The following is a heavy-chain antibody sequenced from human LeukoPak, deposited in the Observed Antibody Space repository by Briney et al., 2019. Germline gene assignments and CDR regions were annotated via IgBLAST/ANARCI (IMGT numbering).Heavy chain of an antibody. V-gene: IGHV3-23*01. CDR1: GFTLSSYG. CDR3: AGLYPYGSGWYYFDY. Sequence: GGSLRLSCAASGFTLSSYGMSWVRQAPGKGLEWVSGISGSGGSTYYADAVKGRFTISRDNSKNMLYLQMNCLRAEDTAVYYCAGLYPYGSGWYYFDYWGQGTLVTVSS. D-gene: IGHD6-19*01. J-gene: IGHJ4*02. CDR2: ISGSGGST.